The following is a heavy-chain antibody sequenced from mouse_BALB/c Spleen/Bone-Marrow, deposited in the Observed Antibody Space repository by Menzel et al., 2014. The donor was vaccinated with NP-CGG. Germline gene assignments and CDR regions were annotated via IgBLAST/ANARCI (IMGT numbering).Heavy chain of an antibody. CDR1: GFNIKDTY. CDR3: ARYRLGTYFDF. J-gene: IGHJ2*02. D-gene: IGHD2-14*01. Sequence: EVQVVESGAELVKPGASVKLSCTASGFNIKDTYKHWVKQRPEQGLEWIGRIDPANGNAKYDPKFQGKATITADTSSNTAYLQLSSLTSEGTAVYYCARYRLGTYFDFWGQVTSLTVSP. V-gene: IGHV14-3*02. CDR2: IDPANGNA.